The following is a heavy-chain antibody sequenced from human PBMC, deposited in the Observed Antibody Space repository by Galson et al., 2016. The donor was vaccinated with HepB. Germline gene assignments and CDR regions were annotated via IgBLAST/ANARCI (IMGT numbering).Heavy chain of an antibody. J-gene: IGHJ6*02. CDR3: TRTYSDILTGTSDNYGMDV. CDR2: INSDGTST. CDR1: GFTFSSYL. D-gene: IGHD3-9*01. V-gene: IGHV3-74*01. Sequence: SLRLSCAASGFTFSSYLMHWVRQAPGKGLVWVSCINSDGTSTTYADAVKGRFTISRDNAKNTLSLQMNSLRAEDTAVYYCTRTYSDILTGTSDNYGMDVWGQGTTIIVSS.